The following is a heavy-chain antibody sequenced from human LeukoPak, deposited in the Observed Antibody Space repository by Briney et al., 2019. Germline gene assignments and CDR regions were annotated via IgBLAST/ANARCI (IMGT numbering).Heavy chain of an antibody. CDR1: GFTFSSYW. CDR2: INSDGSST. J-gene: IGHJ4*02. V-gene: IGHV3-74*01. D-gene: IGHD6-19*01. Sequence: GGSLRLSCAASGFTFSSYWMHWVRHAPGKGLVWVSRINSDGSSTSYADSVKGRFTISRDNAKNTLYLHMNSLRVEDTAVYFCARDRGYSSFDYWGQGALVTVSS. CDR3: ARDRGYSSFDY.